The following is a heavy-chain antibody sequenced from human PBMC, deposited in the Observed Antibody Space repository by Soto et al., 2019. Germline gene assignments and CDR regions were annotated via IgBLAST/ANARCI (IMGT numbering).Heavy chain of an antibody. CDR2: ISYDGGNK. CDR1: GLTFNTYA. CDR3: ARDRSMIVVVPGY. D-gene: IGHD3-22*01. J-gene: IGHJ4*02. Sequence: QVQLVESGGDVVQPGRSLRLSCAASGLTFNTYAMHWVRQAPGKGLEWVALISYDGGNKFYADSVKGRFTISRDNSKNTLYLQMNSLRADDTAIYYCARDRSMIVVVPGYWGQGTLVTVSS. V-gene: IGHV3-30-3*01.